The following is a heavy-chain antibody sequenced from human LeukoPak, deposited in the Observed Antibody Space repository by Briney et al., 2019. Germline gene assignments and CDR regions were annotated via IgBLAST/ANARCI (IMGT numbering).Heavy chain of an antibody. J-gene: IGHJ6*03. Sequence: QSGGSLRLSCVASGFTVSSNYMSWVRQAPGKGLEWVSVIYSGGSTYYAGSVKGRFTISRDNSKNTLYLQMNSLRAEDTAVYYCASGSGSYRTPYYYMDVWGTGTTVTVSS. CDR3: ASGSGSYRTPYYYMDV. CDR1: GFTVSSNY. V-gene: IGHV3-53*01. D-gene: IGHD3-10*01. CDR2: IYSGGST.